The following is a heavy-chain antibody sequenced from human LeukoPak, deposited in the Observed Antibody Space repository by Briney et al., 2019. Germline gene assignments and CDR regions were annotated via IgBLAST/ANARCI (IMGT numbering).Heavy chain of an antibody. CDR1: GYTFTTYF. J-gene: IGHJ4*02. V-gene: IGHV1-46*01. D-gene: IGHD6-13*01. CDR3: ARDRAPGGIIAAATFGY. Sequence: ASVKVSCKASGYTFTTYFIHWVRQAPGQGLEWMGIINPSGGITNYAQMFQGRVTMTRDMSTSTVYMELSSLRSEDTAVYYCARDRAPGGIIAAATFGYWGQGTLVSVSS. CDR2: INPSGGIT.